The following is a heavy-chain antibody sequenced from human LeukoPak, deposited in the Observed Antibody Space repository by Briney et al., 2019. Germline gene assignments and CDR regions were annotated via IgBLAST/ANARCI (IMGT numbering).Heavy chain of an antibody. CDR1: GGTFSSYA. Sequence: VASVKVSCKASGGTFSSYAISWVRQAPGQGLEWMGGIIPIFGTANYAQKFQGRVTITADKSTSTAYMELSSLRSEGTAVYYCATQYYYDSSGYYYLYFQHWGQGTLVTVSS. CDR2: IIPIFGTA. D-gene: IGHD3-22*01. V-gene: IGHV1-69*06. CDR3: ATQYYYDSSGYYYLYFQH. J-gene: IGHJ1*01.